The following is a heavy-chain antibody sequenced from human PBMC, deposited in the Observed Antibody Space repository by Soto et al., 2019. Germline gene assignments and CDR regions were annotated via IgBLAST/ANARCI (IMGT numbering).Heavy chain of an antibody. CDR1: AFTFSSYW. Sequence: GGSLRLSCAASAFTFSSYWMTWVRQAPGKGLEWVATVNQDGSEKYYVDSVTGRFTISRDNAKNSMYLQMNGLRVEDTAVYYCAREGYDFRSARGDWLDPWGQGTQVTVYS. CDR3: AREGYDFRSARGDWLDP. J-gene: IGHJ5*02. D-gene: IGHD3-3*01. CDR2: VNQDGSEK. V-gene: IGHV3-7*03.